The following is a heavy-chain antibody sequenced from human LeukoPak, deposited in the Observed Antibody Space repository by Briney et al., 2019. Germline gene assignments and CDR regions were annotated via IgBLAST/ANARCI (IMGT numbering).Heavy chain of an antibody. CDR2: IYTSGST. V-gene: IGHV4-4*07. Sequence: SETLSLTCTVSGGSISSYYWSWIRQPAGKGLEWIGRIYTSGSTNYNPSLKSRVTMSVDTSKNQFSLQLNSVTPEDTAVYYCAREGGYSSGWYRTYGFFDYWGQGTLVTVSS. D-gene: IGHD6-19*01. J-gene: IGHJ4*02. CDR3: AREGGYSSGWYRTYGFFDY. CDR1: GGSISSYY.